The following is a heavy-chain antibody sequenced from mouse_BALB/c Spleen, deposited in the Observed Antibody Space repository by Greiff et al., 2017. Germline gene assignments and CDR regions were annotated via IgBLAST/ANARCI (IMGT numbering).Heavy chain of an antibody. Sequence: EVKLVESGGGLVKPGGSLKLSCAASGFTFSSYGMSWVRQTPDKRLELVASINSNGGSTYYPDSVKGRFTISRDNAKNTLYLQMSSLKSEDTAMYYCARVYYDYDSFDYWGQGTTLTVSS. CDR1: GFTFSSYG. D-gene: IGHD2-4*01. J-gene: IGHJ2*01. V-gene: IGHV5-6-3*01. CDR3: ARVYYDYDSFDY. CDR2: INSNGGST.